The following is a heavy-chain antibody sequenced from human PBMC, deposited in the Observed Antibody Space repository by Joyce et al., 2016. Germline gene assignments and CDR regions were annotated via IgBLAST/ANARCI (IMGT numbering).Heavy chain of an antibody. CDR3: VTGLCIGTACHWDDAFDV. CDR2: VKSKSQGGTT. Sequence: EVQLVESGGGLVKPGGSLRLSCAASGFSFRNAWVTWVRQAPGKGVAWVGHVKSKSQGGTTDYAAPVKGRFTISRDDSRDTAYLQMNSLKSEDTGVYFCVTGLCIGTACHWDDAFDVWGQGTMVTVSS. CDR1: GFSFRNAW. V-gene: IGHV3-15*01. J-gene: IGHJ3*01. D-gene: IGHD2-2*01.